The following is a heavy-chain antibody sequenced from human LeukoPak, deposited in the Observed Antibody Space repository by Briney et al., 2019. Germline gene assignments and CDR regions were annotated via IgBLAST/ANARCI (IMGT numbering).Heavy chain of an antibody. V-gene: IGHV1-69*04. Sequence: SVKVSCKASGGTFSSYAISWVRQAPGQGLEWMGRIIPILGIANYAQKFQGRVTITADKSTSTAYMELSSLRSEDTAVYYCARGPNRYSNYEGVGFDYWGQGTLVTVSS. CDR3: ARGPNRYSNYEGVGFDY. CDR2: IIPILGIA. CDR1: GGTFSSYA. D-gene: IGHD4-11*01. J-gene: IGHJ4*02.